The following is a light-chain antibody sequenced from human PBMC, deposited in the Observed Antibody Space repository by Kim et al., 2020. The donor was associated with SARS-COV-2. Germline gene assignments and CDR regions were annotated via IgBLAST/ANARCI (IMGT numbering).Light chain of an antibody. Sequence: AIQLTQSPSSLSASIGDRVSITCRASQAIGSSLVWYQQKPGKSPNLLIHYASNLQSGVPSRFSGSGSGTEFTLTISSLQPEDFATYYCQQFNNYPLTFGGGTKVDIK. CDR3: QQFNNYPLT. CDR1: QAIGSS. CDR2: YAS. J-gene: IGKJ4*01. V-gene: IGKV1D-13*01.